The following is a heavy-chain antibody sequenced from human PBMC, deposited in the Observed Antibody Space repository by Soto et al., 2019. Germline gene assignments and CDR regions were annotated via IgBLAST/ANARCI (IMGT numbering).Heavy chain of an antibody. J-gene: IGHJ4*02. CDR3: ARGRGSYTLFDY. CDR1: SGSFGGDY. V-gene: IGHV4-34*01. CDR2: IDLGGRT. Sequence: SEALSLTCAVYSGSFGGDYWGWIRQPPGKGLEWIGEIDLGGRTNYNPTPNSRVTISIDASKNHFSLKLTPVTAADTALYYCARGRGSYTLFDYWGQGALVTVSS. D-gene: IGHD3-10*01.